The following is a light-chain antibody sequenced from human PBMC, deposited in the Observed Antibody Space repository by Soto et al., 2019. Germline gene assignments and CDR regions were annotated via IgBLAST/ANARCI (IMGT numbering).Light chain of an antibody. CDR2: GNT. V-gene: IGLV1-40*01. J-gene: IGLJ2*01. CDR1: SSNIGAGCD. Sequence: QSVLTQPPSVSGAPGQRVTMSCTGSSSNIGAGCDVHWYQHLPGTAPKLLIYGNTNRPSGVPDRFSGSKSGTSASLAITELQAEDEADYYCQSYDTSLSGPVVFGGGTKVTVL. CDR3: QSYDTSLSGPVV.